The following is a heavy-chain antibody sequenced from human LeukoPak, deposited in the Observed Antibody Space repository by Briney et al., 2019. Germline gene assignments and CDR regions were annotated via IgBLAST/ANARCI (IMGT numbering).Heavy chain of an antibody. Sequence: GGSLRLSCAASGFTFSSYAMHWVRQAPGKGLEWVAVISYDGSNKYYADSVKGRFTISRDNSKNTLYLQMNSLRAEDTAVYYCARDYYGSGSYPVLFDYWGQATLVTVSS. CDR2: ISYDGSNK. D-gene: IGHD3-10*01. V-gene: IGHV3-30*04. J-gene: IGHJ4*02. CDR1: GFTFSSYA. CDR3: ARDYYGSGSYPVLFDY.